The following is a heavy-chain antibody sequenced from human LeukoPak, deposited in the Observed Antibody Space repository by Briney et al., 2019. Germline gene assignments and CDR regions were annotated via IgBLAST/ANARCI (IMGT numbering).Heavy chain of an antibody. Sequence: GGSLRLSCAASGFTSSNYEMNWVRQAPGKGLEWVSYISTSDSTIYYADSVKGRFTISRDNAKNSLYLQMNSLRAEDTAVYYCARGNSGWYLYYFDYWGQGTLVTVSS. D-gene: IGHD6-19*01. CDR1: GFTSSNYE. J-gene: IGHJ4*02. CDR2: ISTSDSTI. CDR3: ARGNSGWYLYYFDY. V-gene: IGHV3-48*03.